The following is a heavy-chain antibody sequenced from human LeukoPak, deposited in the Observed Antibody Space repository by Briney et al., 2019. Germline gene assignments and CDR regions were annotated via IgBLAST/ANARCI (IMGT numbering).Heavy chain of an antibody. Sequence: GRPLRLSCAASGFTFSNYVMHWVRQAPGKGLEWVAVVSYDGSSPYHADSVRGRFSISSDHSKNTVYLQMDSLGVEDTAVYYCARERVGTAETFDNWGQGTLVTVSA. CDR2: VSYDGSSP. V-gene: IGHV3-30-3*01. J-gene: IGHJ4*02. CDR1: GFTFSNYV. D-gene: IGHD1-26*01. CDR3: ARERVGTAETFDN.